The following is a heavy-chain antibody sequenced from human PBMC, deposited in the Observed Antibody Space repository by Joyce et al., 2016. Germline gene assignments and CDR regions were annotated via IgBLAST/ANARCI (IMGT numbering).Heavy chain of an antibody. Sequence: QLQLQESGPGLVKPSETLSLTCSVSGGSFSRTSYSWGWIRQSTGKGLEWIGSFYYSASTDDNPSVKSRVNISIDTPKNKCSLKLTAVTAADTAVYYCARARTRFRLGELSFNWLDPWGQGTLGTVSS. J-gene: IGHJ5*02. CDR2: FYYSAST. CDR1: GGSFSRTSYS. V-gene: IGHV4-39*07. D-gene: IGHD3-16*02. CDR3: ARARTRFRLGELSFNWLDP.